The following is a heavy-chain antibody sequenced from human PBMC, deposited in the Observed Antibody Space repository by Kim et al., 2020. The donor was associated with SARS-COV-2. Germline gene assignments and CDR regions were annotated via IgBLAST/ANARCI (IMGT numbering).Heavy chain of an antibody. D-gene: IGHD1-26*01. CDR3: AKDGAPVWWLYFDY. V-gene: IGHV3-23*01. J-gene: IGHJ4*02. Sequence: ADSVKGRFTISRDNTKNTLYLQMNSLRAEDTAVYYCAKDGAPVWWLYFDYWGQGTLVTVSS.